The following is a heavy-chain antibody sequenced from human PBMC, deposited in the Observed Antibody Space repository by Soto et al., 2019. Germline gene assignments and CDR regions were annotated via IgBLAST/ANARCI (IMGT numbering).Heavy chain of an antibody. CDR2: IWYDGSNK. J-gene: IGHJ4*02. V-gene: IGHV3-33*01. CDR3: ARARYCSGGSCYAPVDY. CDR1: GFTFSSYG. D-gene: IGHD2-15*01. Sequence: GGSLRLSCAASGFTFSSYGMHWVRQAPGKGLEWVAVIWYDGSNKYYADSVKGRFTISRDNSKNTLYLQMNSLRAEDTAVYYCARARYCSGGSCYAPVDYWGQGTLVTVSS.